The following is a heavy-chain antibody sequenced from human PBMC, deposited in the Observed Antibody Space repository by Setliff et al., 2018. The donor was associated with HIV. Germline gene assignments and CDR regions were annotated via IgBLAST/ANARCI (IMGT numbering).Heavy chain of an antibody. CDR3: ATVASITIFGPPYYFNY. J-gene: IGHJ4*02. CDR1: GGSFSGYY. D-gene: IGHD3-3*01. V-gene: IGHV4-34*01. Sequence: KTSETLSLTCAVYGGSFSGYYGSWIRQPPGKGLEWIGEVNHSGNTNYNPSLNSRVTISIDTSKNQFSLKLRSVTAADTAVYYCATVASITIFGPPYYFNYWGQGTLVTVSS. CDR2: VNHSGNT.